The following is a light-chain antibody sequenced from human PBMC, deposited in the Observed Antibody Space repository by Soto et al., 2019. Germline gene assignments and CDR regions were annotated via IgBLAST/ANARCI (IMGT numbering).Light chain of an antibody. J-gene: IGKJ5*01. V-gene: IGKV3-11*01. CDR2: DAS. CDR3: QQYNNWPIT. CDR1: QSVIRY. Sequence: EIVLTQSPSTLSFSPVERATRSFMASQSVIRYLAWYQQRPGQVPRLLIYDASYRATGIPARFSGSGSGTDFTLTISSLEPEDFAVYYCQQYNNWPITFGQGTRLENK.